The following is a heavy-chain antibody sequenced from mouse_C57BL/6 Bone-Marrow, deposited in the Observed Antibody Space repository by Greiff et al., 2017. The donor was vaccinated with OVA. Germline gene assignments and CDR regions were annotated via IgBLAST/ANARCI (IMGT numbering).Heavy chain of an antibody. J-gene: IGHJ3*01. CDR3: ARGGYYGGIAY. D-gene: IGHD1-1*01. Sequence: QVQLKESGAELARPGASVKLSCKASGYTFTSYGISWVKQRTGQGLEWIGEIYPRSDNTYYNEKFKGKATLTADKSSSTAYMELRSLTSEDSAVYIGARGGYYGGIAYWGQGTLVTVSA. V-gene: IGHV1-81*01. CDR1: GYTFTSYG. CDR2: IYPRSDNT.